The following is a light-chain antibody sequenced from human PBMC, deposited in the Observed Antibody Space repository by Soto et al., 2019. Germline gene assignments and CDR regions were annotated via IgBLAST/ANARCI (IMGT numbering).Light chain of an antibody. CDR2: LNSDGSH. J-gene: IGLJ2*01. CDR3: QTWGTGIHVV. V-gene: IGLV4-69*01. CDR1: SGHSSYA. Sequence: QSVLTQSPSASASLGASVKLTCTLSSGHSSYAITWHQQQPEKGPRYLMKLNSDGSHYKGDGIPDRFSGSSSGAERYLTISSLQSEDEADYYCQTWGTGIHVVFGGGTKLTVL.